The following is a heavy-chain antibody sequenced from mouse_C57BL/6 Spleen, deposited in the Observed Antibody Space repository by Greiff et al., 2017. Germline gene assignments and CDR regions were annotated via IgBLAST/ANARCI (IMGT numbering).Heavy chain of an antibody. J-gene: IGHJ3*01. CDR1: GYTFTSYW. D-gene: IGHD1-1*01. CDR3: ARGYGSSSWFAY. V-gene: IGHV1-52*01. Sequence: QVQLQQPGAELVRPGSSVKLSCKASGYTFTSYWMHWVKQRPIQGLEWIGNIDPSDSETHYNQKFKDKATLTVDKSSSTAYMQRSSLTSEDSAVYYCARGYGSSSWFAYWGQGTLVTVSA. CDR2: IDPSDSET.